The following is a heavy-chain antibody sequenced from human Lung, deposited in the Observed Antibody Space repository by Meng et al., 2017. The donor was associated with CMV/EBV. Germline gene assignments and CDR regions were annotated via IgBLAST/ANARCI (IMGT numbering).Heavy chain of an antibody. CDR1: GYTFKSYA. D-gene: IGHD6-6*01. V-gene: IGHV1-18*01. Sequence: QVQLVQSGGEVKRPWASVKVSCKASGYTFKSYAITWVRQAPGQGLEWMGWINPYNGNTDHAQNLQARLTMTTDTSTSTVYMELGSLRSDDTAVYYCARGRVSYSSSSSLNYWGQGTLVTVSS. CDR3: ARGRVSYSSSSSLNY. CDR2: INPYNGNT. J-gene: IGHJ4*02.